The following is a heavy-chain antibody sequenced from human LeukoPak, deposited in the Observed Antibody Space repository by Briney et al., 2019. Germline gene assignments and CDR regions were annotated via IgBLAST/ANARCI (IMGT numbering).Heavy chain of an antibody. J-gene: IGHJ4*02. Sequence: GGSLRLSCAASGFTFSNAWMSWVRQAPGKGLEWVGRIKSKTGGGTTDYAAPVKGRFTISRDDSKNTLYLQMNSLETEDTAVYYCTSGYWGQGTLVTVSS. V-gene: IGHV3-15*01. CDR2: IKSKTGGGTT. CDR3: TSGY. CDR1: GFTFSNAW.